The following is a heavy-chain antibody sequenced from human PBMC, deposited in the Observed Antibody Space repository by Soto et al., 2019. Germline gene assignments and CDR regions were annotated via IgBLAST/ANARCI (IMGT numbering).Heavy chain of an antibody. CDR3: ARQGGEYNTMSDY. CDR2: IYPGDSDA. V-gene: IGHV5-51*01. CDR1: GYTFSKYW. J-gene: IGHJ4*02. Sequence: PGESLKISCQGSGYTFSKYWIGWVRQTPGKGLEWVGMIYPGDSDARYSPSFEGQVTFSVDKSINTAYLQWNSLKASDTAMYYCARQGGEYNTMSDYWGQGTLVTVSS. D-gene: IGHD3-10*01.